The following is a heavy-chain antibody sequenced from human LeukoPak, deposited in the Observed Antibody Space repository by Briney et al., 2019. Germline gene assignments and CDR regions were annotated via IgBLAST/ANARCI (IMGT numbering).Heavy chain of an antibody. CDR1: GYTFTSYY. V-gene: IGHV1-46*01. D-gene: IGHD5-24*01. CDR2: INPSGGST. J-gene: IGHJ3*02. Sequence: GASVKVSCKASGYTFTSYYMHWVRQAPGQGLEWMGIINPSGGSTSYAQKSQGRVTMTRDMSTSTVYMELSSLTSEDTAVYYCVRIRDGYNDAYDIWGQGTMVTVSS. CDR3: VRIRDGYNDAYDI.